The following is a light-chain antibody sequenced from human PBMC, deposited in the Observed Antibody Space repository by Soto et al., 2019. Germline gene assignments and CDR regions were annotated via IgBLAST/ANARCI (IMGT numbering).Light chain of an antibody. V-gene: IGLV2-23*02. CDR2: EVT. J-gene: IGLJ1*01. CDR3: CSYAGSRHYV. Sequence: QSVLTQPASVSGSPGQSITISCTGTSSDVGSYNLVSWYQQRPGKAPKFMIYEVTKRPSGVSNRFSGSKSGNTASLTISGLQAEDEADYYCCSYAGSRHYVFGTGTKLTVL. CDR1: SSDVGSYNL.